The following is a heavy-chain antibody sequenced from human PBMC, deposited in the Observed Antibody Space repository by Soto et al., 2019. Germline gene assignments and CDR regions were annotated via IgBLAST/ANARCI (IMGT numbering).Heavy chain of an antibody. CDR3: ARAVYSNHVY. CDR2: ISNSGST. V-gene: IGHV4-31*03. D-gene: IGHD4-4*01. J-gene: IGHJ4*02. Sequence: PSETLSLTCTVSGASISSGSYYWSWIRQLPGKGLEWIGYISNSGSTYYNPSLKSRVTISVDTSKNQFSLRVSSVTAADTAVYYCARAVYSNHVYWGQGTLVPSPQ. CDR1: GASISSGSYY.